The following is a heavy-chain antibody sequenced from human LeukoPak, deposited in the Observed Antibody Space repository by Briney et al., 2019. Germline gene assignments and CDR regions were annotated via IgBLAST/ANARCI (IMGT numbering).Heavy chain of an antibody. J-gene: IGHJ4*02. CDR2: IYHSGST. V-gene: IGHV4-59*08. Sequence: PSETLSLICTVSGGSISGYQWSWIRQPPGKGLEWIGYIYHSGSTNYNPSLKSRVTISVDTSKNQFSLKLSSVTAADTAVYYCARLWEGYGDYRDYWGQGTLVTVSS. CDR1: GGSISGYQ. CDR3: ARLWEGYGDYRDY. D-gene: IGHD4-17*01.